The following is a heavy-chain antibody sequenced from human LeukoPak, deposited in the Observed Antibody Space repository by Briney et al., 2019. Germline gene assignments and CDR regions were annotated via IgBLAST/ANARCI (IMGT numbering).Heavy chain of an antibody. V-gene: IGHV4-31*03. CDR1: GGSIRSSYYY. Sequence: PSETLSLTCTVSGGSIRSSYYYWGWIRQNPGKGLEWIGYINYSGNAYYNPSLKSRVTISVDTSKNQFSLKLSSVTAADTAVYYCARNELISSNYYYYYGMDVWGQGTTVTVSS. J-gene: IGHJ6*02. CDR2: INYSGNA. CDR3: ARNELISSNYYYYYGMDV.